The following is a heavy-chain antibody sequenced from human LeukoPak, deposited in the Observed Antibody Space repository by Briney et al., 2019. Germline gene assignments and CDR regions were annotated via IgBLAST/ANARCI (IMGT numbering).Heavy chain of an antibody. D-gene: IGHD4-17*01. V-gene: IGHV4-4*07. J-gene: IGHJ5*02. Sequence: ASETLSLTCTVSGGSISSYYWSWIRQPAGKGLEWIGRIYTSGSTNYNPSLKSRVTMSVDTSKNQFSLKLSSVTAADTAVYYCARDLTVTTGGVWFDPWGQGTLVTVSS. CDR2: IYTSGST. CDR1: GGSISSYY. CDR3: ARDLTVTTGGVWFDP.